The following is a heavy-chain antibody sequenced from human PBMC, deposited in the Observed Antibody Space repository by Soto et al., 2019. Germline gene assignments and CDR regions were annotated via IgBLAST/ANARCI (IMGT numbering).Heavy chain of an antibody. CDR3: ARDYQWLVQIDY. Sequence: GGSLRLSCAASGFTFSSYSMNWVRQAPGKGLEWVSSISSSSSYVYYADSVKGRFTISRDNAKNSLYLQMNSLRAEDTAVYYCARDYQWLVQIDYWGQGTLVTVSS. CDR2: ISSSSSYV. D-gene: IGHD6-19*01. J-gene: IGHJ4*02. V-gene: IGHV3-21*01. CDR1: GFTFSSYS.